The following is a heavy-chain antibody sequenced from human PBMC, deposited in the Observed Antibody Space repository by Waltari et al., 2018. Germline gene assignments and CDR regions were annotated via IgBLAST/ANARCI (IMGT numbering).Heavy chain of an antibody. V-gene: IGHV1-2*06. D-gene: IGHD5-12*01. CDR1: GYTFTGYY. CDR2: INPNSGGT. CDR3: ARPFKPLGGYERTYWYFDL. Sequence: QVQLVQSGAEVKKPGASVKVSCKASGYTFTGYYMHWVRQAPGQGLEWMGRINPNSGGTNYAQKFQGRVTMTRDTSISTAYMELSRLRSDDTAVYYCARPFKPLGGYERTYWYFDLWGRGTLVTVSS. J-gene: IGHJ2*01.